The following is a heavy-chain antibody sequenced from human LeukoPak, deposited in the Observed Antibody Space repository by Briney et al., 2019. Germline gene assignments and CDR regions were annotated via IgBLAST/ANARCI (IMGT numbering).Heavy chain of an antibody. D-gene: IGHD2-2*02. CDR3: ARRPLSRYFSSTSCYRPPAPFDY. CDR2: INHSGST. J-gene: IGHJ4*02. Sequence: PSETLSLTCAVYGGSFSGYYWSWIRQPPGKGLEWIGEINHSGSTNYNPSLKSRVTISVDTSKNQFSLKLSSVTAADTAVYYCARRPLSRYFSSTSCYRPPAPFDYWGQGTLVTVSS. V-gene: IGHV4-34*01. CDR1: GGSFSGYY.